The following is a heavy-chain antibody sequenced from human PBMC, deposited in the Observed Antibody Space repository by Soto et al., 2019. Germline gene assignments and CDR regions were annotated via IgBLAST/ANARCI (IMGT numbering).Heavy chain of an antibody. CDR1: GYTFTSYG. CDR2: ISGYNGHT. J-gene: IGHJ6*02. V-gene: IGHV1-18*01. Sequence: VSVKVSCKASGYTFTSYGISWVRQAPGQGLEWMGWISGYNGHTKYAQKFQGRVTMTTDTSTSTVYMDPRSLRSDDTAVYYCAREGEMPYYYYGLDVWG. D-gene: IGHD3-16*01. CDR3: AREGEMPYYYYGLDV.